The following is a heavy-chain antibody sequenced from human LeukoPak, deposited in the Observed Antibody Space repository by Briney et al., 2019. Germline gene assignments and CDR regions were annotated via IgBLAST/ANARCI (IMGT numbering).Heavy chain of an antibody. CDR3: ASGLNRHPTYY. J-gene: IGHJ4*02. D-gene: IGHD2/OR15-2a*01. Sequence: PSETLSLTCTVSGGSISSGSYYWSWIRQPAGKGLEWIGRIYTSGSTNYNLSLKSRVTISVDTSKNQFSLKLSSVTAADTAVYYCASGLNRHPTYYWGQGTLVTVSS. V-gene: IGHV4-61*02. CDR1: GGSISSGSYY. CDR2: IYTSGST.